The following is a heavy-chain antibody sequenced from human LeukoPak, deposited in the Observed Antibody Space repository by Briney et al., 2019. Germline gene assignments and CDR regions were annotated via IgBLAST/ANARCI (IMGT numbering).Heavy chain of an antibody. J-gene: IGHJ4*02. CDR1: GGSISSYL. V-gene: IGHV4-59*01. Sequence: SETLALTCTVSGGSISSYLWSWIRQSPGKGLEWIGYIYYSGNTKYNASLKSRVTISVDTSKNQFSLKLSSVTAADTAVYYCARSPAPDWVNYYDSSGYYSIFDYWGQGTLATVSS. CDR3: ARSPAPDWVNYYDSSGYYSIFDY. D-gene: IGHD3-22*01. CDR2: IYYSGNT.